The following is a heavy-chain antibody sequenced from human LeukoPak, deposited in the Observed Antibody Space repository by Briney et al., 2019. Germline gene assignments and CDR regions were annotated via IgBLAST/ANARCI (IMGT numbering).Heavy chain of an antibody. J-gene: IGHJ6*02. D-gene: IGHD2-2*01. V-gene: IGHV3-48*03. CDR3: ARDPRGYCSSTSCYYGMDV. Sequence: GGSLRLPCVASGFTFSGYEMNWVRQAPGKGLEWVSYISPSGTTIYYADSVKGRFTISRDNAKNSLHLQMNSLRAEDTAVYYCARDPRGYCSSTSCYYGMDVWGQGTTVTVSS. CDR1: GFTFSGYE. CDR2: ISPSGTTI.